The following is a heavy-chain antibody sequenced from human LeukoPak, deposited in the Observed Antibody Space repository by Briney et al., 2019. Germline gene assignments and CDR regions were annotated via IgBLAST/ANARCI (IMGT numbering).Heavy chain of an antibody. CDR2: MNPNSGNT. J-gene: IGHJ3*02. CDR3: ARVEIAAAGNDAFDI. D-gene: IGHD6-13*01. CDR1: GYTFTSYD. Sequence: ASVKVSCKASGYTFTSYDINWVRQATGQGLEWMGWMNPNSGNTGYAQKLQGRVTMTRNTSISTAYMELSSLRSEDTAVYYCARVEIAAAGNDAFDIWGQGTMVTVSS. V-gene: IGHV1-8*01.